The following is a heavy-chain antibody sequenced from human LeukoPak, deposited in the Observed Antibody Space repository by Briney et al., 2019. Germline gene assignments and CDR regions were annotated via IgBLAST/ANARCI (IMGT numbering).Heavy chain of an antibody. V-gene: IGHV4-39*07. CDR1: GGSISSSSYY. CDR2: IYYSGST. Sequence: SETLSLTCTVSGGSISSSSYYWGWLRQPPGKGLEWIGSIYYSGSTYYNPSLKSRVTISVDTSKNQFSLKLSSVTAADTAVYYCARDPNVHQQLVPEGYWGQGTLVTVSS. J-gene: IGHJ4*02. D-gene: IGHD6-13*01. CDR3: ARDPNVHQQLVPEGY.